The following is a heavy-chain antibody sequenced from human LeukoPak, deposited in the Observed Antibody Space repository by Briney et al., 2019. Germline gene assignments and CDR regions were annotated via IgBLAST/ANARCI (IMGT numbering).Heavy chain of an antibody. J-gene: IGHJ4*02. V-gene: IGHV1-2*02. D-gene: IGHD3-9*01. Sequence: ASVKVSCKASGYTFTGYYVHWVRQAPGQGLEWMGWINPNSGGTNYAQKFQGRVTMTRDTSISTAYMELSRLRSDDTAVYYCARDLAGLRYFDWLLGGVRGIDYWGQGTLVTVSS. CDR3: ARDLAGLRYFDWLLGGVRGIDY. CDR2: INPNSGGT. CDR1: GYTFTGYY.